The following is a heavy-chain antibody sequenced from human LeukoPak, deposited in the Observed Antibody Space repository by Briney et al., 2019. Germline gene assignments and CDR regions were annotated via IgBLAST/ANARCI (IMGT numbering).Heavy chain of an antibody. CDR1: GGSISSSNW. V-gene: IGHV4-4*02. J-gene: IGHJ3*02. Sequence: KSSGTLSLTCAVSGGSISSSNWWSWVRQPPGKGLEWIGEIYHSGSTNYNPPLKSRVTISVDTSKNQFSLKPSSVTAADTAVYYCARFLYSSYIDIWGQGTMVTVSS. CDR2: IYHSGST. CDR3: ARFLYSSYIDI. D-gene: IGHD6-6*01.